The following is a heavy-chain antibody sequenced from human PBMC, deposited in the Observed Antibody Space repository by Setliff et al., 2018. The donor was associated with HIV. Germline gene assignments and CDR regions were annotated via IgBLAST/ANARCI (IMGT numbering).Heavy chain of an antibody. D-gene: IGHD1-26*01. CDR1: GGSFSGYY. J-gene: IGHJ4*02. Sequence: PSETLSLTCAVYGGSFSGYYWNWIRQPPGKGLEWIGEINHSGSTNYNPSLKSRVTMSEETSKNQFSLKLKSVTAADTAIYFCARGKGGLVGPAEFDYWGPGTLVTVSS. V-gene: IGHV4-34*01. CDR3: ARGKGGLVGPAEFDY. CDR2: INHSGST.